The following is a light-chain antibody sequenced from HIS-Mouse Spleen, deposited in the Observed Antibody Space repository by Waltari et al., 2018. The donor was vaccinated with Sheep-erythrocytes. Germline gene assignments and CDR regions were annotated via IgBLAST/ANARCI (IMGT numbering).Light chain of an antibody. CDR3: QSYDSSNHGV. V-gene: IGLV6-57*04. CDR2: EDN. J-gene: IGLJ3*02. CDR1: SGSIASNY. Sequence: NFMLTQPHSVSESPGKTVTISCTRSSGSIASNYVQWYQQRPGSAPTTVLYEDNQRPSGVPDRFSGSNDRSSNSASLTISGLKTEDEADYYCQSYDSSNHGVFGGGTKLTVL.